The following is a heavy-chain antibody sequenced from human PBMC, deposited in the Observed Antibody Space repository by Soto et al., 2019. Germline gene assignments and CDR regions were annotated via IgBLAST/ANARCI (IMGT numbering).Heavy chain of an antibody. CDR1: GYTFTSYA. V-gene: IGHV1-3*01. J-gene: IGHJ5*02. Sequence: QVQLVQPGAEVKKPGASVKVSCKASGYTFTSYAMHWVRQAPGQRLEWMGWINAGNGNTKYSQKFQGRVTITRDTSASTAYMELSSLRSEDTAVYYCARDPTTCSGGSCYWFDPWGQGTLVTVSS. CDR3: ARDPTTCSGGSCYWFDP. CDR2: INAGNGNT. D-gene: IGHD2-15*01.